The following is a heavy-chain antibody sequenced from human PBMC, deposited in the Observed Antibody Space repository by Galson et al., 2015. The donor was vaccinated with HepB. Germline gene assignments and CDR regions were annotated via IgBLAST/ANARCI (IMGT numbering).Heavy chain of an antibody. J-gene: IGHJ6*02. CDR2: ISWNSGSI. V-gene: IGHV3-9*01. Sequence: SLRLSCAASGFAFDDYAMHWVRQAPGRGLEWVSGISWNSGSIGYADSVKGRFTISRDNAKNSLYLQMNSLRAEDTALYYCAKGAPSIWFGPTYYYYGMDVWGQGTTVTVSS. CDR1: GFAFDDYA. D-gene: IGHD3-10*01. CDR3: AKGAPSIWFGPTYYYYGMDV.